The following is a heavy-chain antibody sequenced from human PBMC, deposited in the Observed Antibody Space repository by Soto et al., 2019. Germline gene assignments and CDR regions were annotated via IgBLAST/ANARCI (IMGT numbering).Heavy chain of an antibody. V-gene: IGHV3-74*01. J-gene: IGHJ6*02. Sequence: EVQLVESGGGLVQPGGSLRLSCAASGFTFSSYWMHWVRQAPGKGLVWVSRINSDGSSTSYADSVKGRFTISRDNAKNTLYLQMNSLRAEDTAVYYCAREMATIWGYGMDVWGQGTTVTVSS. CDR2: INSDGSST. D-gene: IGHD5-12*01. CDR3: AREMATIWGYGMDV. CDR1: GFTFSSYW.